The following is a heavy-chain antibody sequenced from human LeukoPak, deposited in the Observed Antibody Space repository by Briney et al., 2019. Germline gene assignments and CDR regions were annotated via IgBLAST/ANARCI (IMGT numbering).Heavy chain of an antibody. Sequence: LGGSLRLSCIASGFTFSSYWMHWVRQAPGKGLVWVSRIKSDGSNYYADSVKGRFTISRDNAKNTLYLEMNSLRAEDTAMYYCARGAYGYYYMDVWGKGTTVTVSS. V-gene: IGHV3-74*01. CDR3: ARGAYGYYYMDV. J-gene: IGHJ6*03. D-gene: IGHD4-17*01. CDR1: GFTFSSYW. CDR2: IKSDGSN.